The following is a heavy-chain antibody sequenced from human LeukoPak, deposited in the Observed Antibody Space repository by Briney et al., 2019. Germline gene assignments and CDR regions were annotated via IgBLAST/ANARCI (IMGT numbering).Heavy chain of an antibody. D-gene: IGHD6-13*01. J-gene: IGHJ3*02. CDR1: GFTFSDIA. Sequence: GGSLRLSCAASGFTFSDIAMSWVRQAPGKALEWVSVVSGTGIYTTRYADSVKGRFTISRDNSKNTLYLQMNSLRAEDTAVYYCAKTIAAVYPGAFDIWGQGTMVTVSS. CDR3: AKTIAAVYPGAFDI. V-gene: IGHV3-23*01. CDR2: VSGTGIYTT.